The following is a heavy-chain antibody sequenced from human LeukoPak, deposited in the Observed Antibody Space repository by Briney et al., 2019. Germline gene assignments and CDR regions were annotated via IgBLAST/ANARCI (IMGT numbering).Heavy chain of an antibody. Sequence: SGGSLRLSCAASGFTFSSYAMSWVRQAPGKGLEWVSGINWNGGSTGYADSVKGRFTISRDNAKNSLYLQMNSLRAEDTALYYCARVGGGVVAATSYYFDYWGQGTLVTVSS. CDR2: INWNGGST. V-gene: IGHV3-20*04. CDR1: GFTFSSYA. D-gene: IGHD2-15*01. CDR3: ARVGGGVVAATSYYFDY. J-gene: IGHJ4*02.